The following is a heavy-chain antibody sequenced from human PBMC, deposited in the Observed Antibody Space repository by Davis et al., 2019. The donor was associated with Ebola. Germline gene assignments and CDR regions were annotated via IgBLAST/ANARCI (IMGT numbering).Heavy chain of an antibody. V-gene: IGHV1-2*02. CDR1: GYTFTGYY. D-gene: IGHD3-22*01. Sequence: ASVKVSCKASGYTFTGYYMHWVRQAPGQGLEWMGWINPNSGGTNYAQKFQGRVTMTRDTSISTAYMELRSLRSGDTAVYYCARATYYYDSSGSLFFDYWGQGTLVTVSS. CDR3: ARATYYYDSSGSLFFDY. J-gene: IGHJ4*02. CDR2: INPNSGGT.